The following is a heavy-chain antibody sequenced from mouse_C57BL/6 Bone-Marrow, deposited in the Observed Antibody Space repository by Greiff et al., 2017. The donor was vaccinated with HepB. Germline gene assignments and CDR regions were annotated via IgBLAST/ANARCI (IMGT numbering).Heavy chain of an antibody. J-gene: IGHJ4*01. D-gene: IGHD2-4*01. CDR1: GFTFTDYY. V-gene: IGHV7-3*01. CDR3: ARYKDYDGAMDY. CDR2: IRNKANGYTT. Sequence: EVNVVESGGGLVQPGGSLSLSCAASGFTFTDYYMSWVRQPPGKALEWLGFIRNKANGYTTEYSASVKGRFTISRDNSQSILYLQMNALRAEDSATYYCARYKDYDGAMDYWGQGTSVTVSS.